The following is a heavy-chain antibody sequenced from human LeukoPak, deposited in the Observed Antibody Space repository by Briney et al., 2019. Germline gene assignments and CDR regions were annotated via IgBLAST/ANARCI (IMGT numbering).Heavy chain of an antibody. D-gene: IGHD5-18*01. J-gene: IGHJ4*02. CDR2: IYTSGST. CDR3: ARDLGGYNYGYSFDY. Sequence: SETLSLTCTVSGGSISGYYWNWIRRPAGKGLEWIGRIYTSGSTNYNPSLKSRVTMSVDTSKNQFSLKLFSVTAADTAVYYCARDLGGYNYGYSFDYWGQGTLVTVSS. V-gene: IGHV4-4*07. CDR1: GGSISGYY.